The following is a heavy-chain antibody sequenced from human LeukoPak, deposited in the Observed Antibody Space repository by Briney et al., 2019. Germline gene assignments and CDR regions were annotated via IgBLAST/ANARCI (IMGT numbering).Heavy chain of an antibody. CDR3: SREPLWSSGWYYCDF. CDR1: RFTLSSYW. D-gene: IGHD6-19*01. CDR2: INSDGSST. Sequence: GGSRRLSCAPSRFTLSSYWMQWVRQAPGKGLVWVSRINSDGSSTSYADSVKSRFTISRDNAKTTLYLQMNRLRAEDTAVYYCSREPLWSSGWYYCDFWGQGTLVTVSS. V-gene: IGHV3-74*01. J-gene: IGHJ4*02.